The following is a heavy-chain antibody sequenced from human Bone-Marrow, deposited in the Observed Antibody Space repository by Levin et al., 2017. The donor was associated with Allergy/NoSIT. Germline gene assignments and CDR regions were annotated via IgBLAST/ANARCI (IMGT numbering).Heavy chain of an antibody. J-gene: IGHJ4*02. CDR1: GYMFTAKY. CDR3: ARDIEYSSSPGNDY. Sequence: ASVKVSCKASGYMFTAKYIHWVRQAPGQGLEWMGWINAKSGVTSYAQKFQARVTMTRDTSITTAYMELNRLTSVDTAVYYCARDIEYSSSPGNDYWGQGTLVTVSS. V-gene: IGHV1-2*02. CDR2: INAKSGVT. D-gene: IGHD6-19*01.